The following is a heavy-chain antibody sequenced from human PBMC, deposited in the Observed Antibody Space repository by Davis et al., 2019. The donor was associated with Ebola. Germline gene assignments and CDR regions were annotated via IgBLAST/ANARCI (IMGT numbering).Heavy chain of an antibody. Sequence: MPSETLSLTCTVSGGSISSSSYYWGWIRQPPGKGLEWIGSISYSGSAYYNPPLQSRVTFSVDTSRNQFSLKLSSVTAADTAVYYCARSSRSYCTNGVCYPYYFDYWGQGTLVTVSS. V-gene: IGHV4-39*07. CDR2: ISYSGSA. CDR1: GGSISSSSYY. CDR3: ARSSRSYCTNGVCYPYYFDY. J-gene: IGHJ4*02. D-gene: IGHD2-8*01.